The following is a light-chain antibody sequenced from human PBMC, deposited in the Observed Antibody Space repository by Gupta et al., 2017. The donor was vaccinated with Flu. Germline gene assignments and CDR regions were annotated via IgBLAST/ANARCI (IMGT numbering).Light chain of an antibody. J-gene: IGLJ3*02. Sequence: QSALTQPPSASRSPGQSVTISCIAASSDVGGKNYVSWYQQHPGTAPKLMIYEVSKRPSGVPDRFSGSKSGTTASLHVSGLQAEDEADYYCRSSASSNNALFGGGTKLTVL. V-gene: IGLV2-8*01. CDR1: SSDVGGKNY. CDR3: RSSASSNNAL. CDR2: EVS.